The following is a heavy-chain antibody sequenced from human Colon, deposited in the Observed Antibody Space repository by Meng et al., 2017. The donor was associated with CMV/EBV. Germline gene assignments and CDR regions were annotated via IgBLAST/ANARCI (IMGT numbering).Heavy chain of an antibody. CDR1: GFTFRNYC. Sequence: GESLKISCAASGFTFRNYCMNWVRQAPGKGLEWISSISSTSNHISYADSVKGRFTISRDNAENSLYLQMTSLRDEDTAMYYCAATEYGGNSARALWMDHWGQGTLVTVSS. D-gene: IGHD4-23*01. CDR3: AATEYGGNSARALWMDH. J-gene: IGHJ4*02. V-gene: IGHV3-21*01. CDR2: ISSTSNHI.